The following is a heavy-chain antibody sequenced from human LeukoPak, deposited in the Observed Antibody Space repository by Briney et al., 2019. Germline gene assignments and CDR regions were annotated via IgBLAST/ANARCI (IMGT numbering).Heavy chain of an antibody. Sequence: SQTLSLTCPVSGGSVSSGGYSWSWIRQHPGKGLEWIGYIYYSGSTYYNPSLKSRVTISVDTSKNQFSLKLSSVTAADTAVYYCARGWKSCSSTSCYRAFYPWGQGTLVTVSS. D-gene: IGHD2-2*02. CDR1: GGSVSSGGYS. CDR2: IYYSGST. CDR3: ARGWKSCSSTSCYRAFYP. V-gene: IGHV4-31*03. J-gene: IGHJ5*02.